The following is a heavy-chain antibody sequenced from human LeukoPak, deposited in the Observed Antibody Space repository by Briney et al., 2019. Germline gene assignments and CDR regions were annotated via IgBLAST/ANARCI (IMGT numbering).Heavy chain of an antibody. Sequence: GGSLRLSCAASGFTFDDYGMSWVRQAPGKGLEWVSGINWNGGSTGYADSVKGRFTISRDNAKNSLYLQMNSLRAEDTALYCCARAISTSASRAFDYWGQGTLVTVSS. J-gene: IGHJ4*02. CDR2: INWNGGST. V-gene: IGHV3-20*04. CDR1: GFTFDDYG. D-gene: IGHD2-2*01. CDR3: ARAISTSASRAFDY.